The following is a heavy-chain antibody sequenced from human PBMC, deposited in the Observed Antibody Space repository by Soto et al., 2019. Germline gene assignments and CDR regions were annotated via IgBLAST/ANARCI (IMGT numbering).Heavy chain of an antibody. CDR3: ARFNFTRSRDNDYYYMDV. J-gene: IGHJ6*03. D-gene: IGHD1-1*01. Sequence: QGQLVQSGAEVRRPGASVKVSCKASGDTLKTFDISWVRQAPGQGPEWMAWITTHNGNTNFAQKFRGRVTLTADTSVATAFMELRNLRSDDTGVYFSARFNFTRSRDNDYYYMDVWGQGTTVTVSS. V-gene: IGHV1-18*04. CDR1: GDTLKTFD. CDR2: ITTHNGNT.